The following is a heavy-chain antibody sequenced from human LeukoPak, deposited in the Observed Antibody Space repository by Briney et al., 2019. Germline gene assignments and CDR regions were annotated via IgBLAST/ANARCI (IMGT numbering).Heavy chain of an antibody. Sequence: PSETLSLTCAIYGVSFSSYYWTWIRQPPGKGLEWIGYIYHTGSNNYSPSLKSRVTMYVDTSKNQLSLKLSSVTAADTAMYYCARARYTNSWYAVDIWGQGTMVTVSS. CDR3: ARARYTNSWYAVDI. CDR1: GVSFSSYY. CDR2: IYHTGSN. D-gene: IGHD6-13*01. J-gene: IGHJ3*02. V-gene: IGHV4-59*08.